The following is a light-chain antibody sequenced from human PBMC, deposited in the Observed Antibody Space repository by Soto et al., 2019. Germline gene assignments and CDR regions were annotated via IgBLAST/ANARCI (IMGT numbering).Light chain of an antibody. J-gene: IGKJ3*01. CDR2: GAT. CDR3: HQYGNSPLT. V-gene: IGKV3-20*01. Sequence: ETVLTQYPGTLSLSPGERAPLSCRASQKVYGDFVSWYQQRHGQAPRLLIHGATTRSSDIPDRFSGSGSGTVFTLNITILSPDDFAGYVCHQYGNSPLTFGPGTKLDF. CDR1: QKVYGDF.